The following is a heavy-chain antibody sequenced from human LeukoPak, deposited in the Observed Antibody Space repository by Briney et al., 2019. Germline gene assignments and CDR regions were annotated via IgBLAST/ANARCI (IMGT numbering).Heavy chain of an antibody. V-gene: IGHV5-51*01. CDR3: ARQRNFDGDYFDY. CDR2: IYPGDSDA. CDR1: GYSFTTYW. D-gene: IGHD4-17*01. Sequence: GESLKISCKGSGYSFTTYWIAWVRQMPGKGLGWMGIIYPGDSDARYSPPFQGQVTISVDKSSSTAYLQWSSLKASDTAMYYCARQRNFDGDYFDYWGQGTLVTVSS. J-gene: IGHJ4*02.